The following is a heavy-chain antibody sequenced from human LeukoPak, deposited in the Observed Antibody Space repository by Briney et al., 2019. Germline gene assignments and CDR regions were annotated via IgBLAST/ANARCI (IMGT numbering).Heavy chain of an antibody. Sequence: SVKVSCKASGGTFSNYAINWVRQAPGQGLEWMGGIIPIFGKANYAQKFQGRVTITADESTRTAYMELSSLRSEDTAVYYCARGWLAETTVVTLYNYWGRGTLVSVSS. D-gene: IGHD4-23*01. CDR3: ARGWLAETTVVTLYNY. CDR1: GGTFSNYA. V-gene: IGHV1-69*13. J-gene: IGHJ4*02. CDR2: IIPIFGKA.